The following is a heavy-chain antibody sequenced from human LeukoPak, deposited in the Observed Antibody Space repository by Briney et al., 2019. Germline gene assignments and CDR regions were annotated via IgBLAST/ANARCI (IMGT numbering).Heavy chain of an antibody. CDR3: AKDYSGYDLFDY. CDR1: GFTFSSYG. V-gene: IGHV3-33*06. Sequence: GGSLRLSSAASGFTFSSYGMHWVRQAPGKGLEWVAVIWYDGSNKYYADSVKGRFTISRDNSKNTLYLQMNSLRAEDTAVYYCAKDYSGYDLFDYWGQGTLVTVSS. D-gene: IGHD5-12*01. J-gene: IGHJ4*02. CDR2: IWYDGSNK.